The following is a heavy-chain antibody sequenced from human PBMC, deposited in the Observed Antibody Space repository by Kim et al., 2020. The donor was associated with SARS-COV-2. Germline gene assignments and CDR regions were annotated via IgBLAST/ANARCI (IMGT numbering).Heavy chain of an antibody. CDR3: ARHVAGLYYYYYYGMDV. V-gene: IGHV4-39*01. CDR1: GGSISSSSYY. D-gene: IGHD2-21*01. Sequence: SETLSLTCTVSGGSISSSSYYWGWIRQPPGKGLEWIGSIYYSGSTYYNPSLKSRVTISVDTSKNQFSLKLSSVTAADTAVYYCARHVAGLYYYYYYGMDVWGQGTTVTVSS. J-gene: IGHJ6*02. CDR2: IYYSGST.